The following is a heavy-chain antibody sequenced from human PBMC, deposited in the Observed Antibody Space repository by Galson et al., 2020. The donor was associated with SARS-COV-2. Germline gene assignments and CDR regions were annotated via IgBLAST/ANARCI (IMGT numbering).Heavy chain of an antibody. CDR1: GFTFSSYG. CDR2: IWYDGSNK. CDR3: AREGTQYSSGWYGGYYYGMDV. Sequence: GGSLRLSCAASGFTFSSYGMHWVRQAPGKGLEWVAVIWYDGSNKYYADSVKGRFTISRDNSKNTLYLQMNSLRAEDTAVYYCAREGTQYSSGWYGGYYYGMDVWGQGTTVTVSS. D-gene: IGHD6-19*01. V-gene: IGHV3-33*01. J-gene: IGHJ6*02.